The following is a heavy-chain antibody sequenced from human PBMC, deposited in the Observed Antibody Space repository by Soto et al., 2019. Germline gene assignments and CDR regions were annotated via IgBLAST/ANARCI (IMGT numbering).Heavy chain of an antibody. V-gene: IGHV6-1*01. J-gene: IGHJ4*02. Sequence: QVQLQQSGPGLVKPSQTLSLTCAISGDSVSSNSAAWNWIRQSPSSGLEWLGRTYYRSKWFNDYAASVKSRIPINPDTSNSQFSLQLNSVTPEDTAVYYCARESDVENLDYWGQGTLVTVSS. CDR1: GDSVSSNSAA. CDR2: TYYRSKWFN. D-gene: IGHD3-3*01. CDR3: ARESDVENLDY.